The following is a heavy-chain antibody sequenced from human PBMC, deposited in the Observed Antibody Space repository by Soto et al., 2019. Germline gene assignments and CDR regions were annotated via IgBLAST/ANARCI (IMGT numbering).Heavy chain of an antibody. CDR1: GFTFSSYA. CDR3: AKEACSSTSCYAYNWFDP. D-gene: IGHD2-2*01. J-gene: IGHJ5*02. Sequence: GGSLRLSCAASGFTFSSYAMSWVRQAPGKGLEWVSAISGSGGSTYYADSVKGRFTISRDNSKNTLYLQMNSLRAEDTAVYYCAKEACSSTSCYAYNWFDPWGQGTLVTVSS. V-gene: IGHV3-23*01. CDR2: ISGSGGST.